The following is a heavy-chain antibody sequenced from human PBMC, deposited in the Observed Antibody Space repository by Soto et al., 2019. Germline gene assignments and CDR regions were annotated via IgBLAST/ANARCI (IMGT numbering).Heavy chain of an antibody. CDR3: ARDGEVVAATHFDY. J-gene: IGHJ4*02. CDR1: GFSFSSYT. Sequence: EVQLVESGGGLVQPGGSLRLSCAASGFSFSSYTMNWVRQAPGKGLEWVSYISSSSSTISYADSVKGRFTISRDNAKNSLYLQMASLRDEDTAVYYCARDGEVVAATHFDYWGQGTLVAVSS. CDR2: ISSSSSTI. V-gene: IGHV3-48*02. D-gene: IGHD2-15*01.